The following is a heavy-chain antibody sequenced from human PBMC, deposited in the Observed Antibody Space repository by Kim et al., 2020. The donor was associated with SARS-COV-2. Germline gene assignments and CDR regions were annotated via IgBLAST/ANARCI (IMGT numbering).Heavy chain of an antibody. V-gene: IGHV3-23*01. J-gene: IGHJ4*02. CDR3: AKGLGRAWTQICYDY. CDR2: SGTGGGT. D-gene: IGHD2-8*01. Sequence: GGSLRLSCAASGFTLSTYGMSWVRLAPGKGLEWVSGSGTGGGTYYADSVKGRFTISRDNSKNTLYLQMNSLRAEDTATYYCAKGLGRAWTQICYDYWGQGTPVTVSS. CDR1: GFTLSTYG.